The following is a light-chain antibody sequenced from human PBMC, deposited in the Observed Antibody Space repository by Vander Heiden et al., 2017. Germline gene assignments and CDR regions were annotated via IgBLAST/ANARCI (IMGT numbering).Light chain of an antibody. Sequence: IQMTQSPSSLSASVGDRVTITCRASQSISSYLNWYQQKPGKAPKLLIYAASSLQSGVPSRFRGSGSGTDFTLTISRLQPEDFATYYCQQSDSTLYTFGQGTKLEIK. CDR1: QSISSY. J-gene: IGKJ2*01. CDR2: AAS. V-gene: IGKV1-39*01. CDR3: QQSDSTLYT.